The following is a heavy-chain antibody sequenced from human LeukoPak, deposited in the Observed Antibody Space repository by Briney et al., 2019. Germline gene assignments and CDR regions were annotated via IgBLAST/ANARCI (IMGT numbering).Heavy chain of an antibody. CDR1: GGSISSSSYY. V-gene: IGHV4-39*01. CDR2: IYYSGST. CDR3: ARLGIGVVPSAMLGDYYFDY. J-gene: IGHJ4*02. Sequence: SETLSLTCTVSGGSISSSSYYWGWIRQPPGKGLEWIGSIYYSGSTYYNPSLKSRVTIPVDTSKNQFSLKLSSVTAADTAVYYCARLGIGVVPSAMLGDYYFDYWGQGTLVTVSS. D-gene: IGHD2-2*01.